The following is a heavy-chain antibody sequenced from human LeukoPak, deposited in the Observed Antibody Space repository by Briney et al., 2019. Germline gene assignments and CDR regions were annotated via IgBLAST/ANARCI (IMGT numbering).Heavy chain of an antibody. CDR1: GFAFSSYG. J-gene: IGHJ6*02. Sequence: GGSLRLSCAASGFAFSSYGMHWVRQAPGKGLEWVAVTWYDGSNKYYADSVKGRFTISRDNSKNTLYLQMNSLRAEDTAVYYCARGLYGMDVWGQGTTVTVSS. CDR2: TWYDGSNK. CDR3: ARGLYGMDV. V-gene: IGHV3-33*01.